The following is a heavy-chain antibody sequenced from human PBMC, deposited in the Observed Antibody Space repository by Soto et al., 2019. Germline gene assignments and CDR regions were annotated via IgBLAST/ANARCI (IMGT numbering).Heavy chain of an antibody. CDR2: ISVSVGST. J-gene: IGHJ4*02. CDR3: AKVERAVAGIID. D-gene: IGHD6-19*01. V-gene: IGHV3-23*01. Sequence: EVQLLESGGGLVQPGGSLRLSCEASGFTFSSYAMSWVRQAPGKGLDWVSAISVSVGSTYYADSVKGRFTISRDNSKNTLYLQMNSLRAEDTAVYYCAKVERAVAGIIDWGQGTLVTVSS. CDR1: GFTFSSYA.